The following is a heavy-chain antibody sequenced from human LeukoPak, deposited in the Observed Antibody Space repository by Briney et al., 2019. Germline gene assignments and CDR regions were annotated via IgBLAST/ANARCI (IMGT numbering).Heavy chain of an antibody. Sequence: GGSLRLSCEASAFTFSSYWMSWVRQAPGKGLEWVANIKEDGSEINYMDSVKGRFTISRDNAKNSLFLQMNSLRVEDTAVYYCARDRGYSSFDYWGQGTLVTVTS. CDR3: ARDRGYSSFDY. D-gene: IGHD4-23*01. J-gene: IGHJ4*02. CDR2: IKEDGSEI. CDR1: AFTFSSYW. V-gene: IGHV3-7*01.